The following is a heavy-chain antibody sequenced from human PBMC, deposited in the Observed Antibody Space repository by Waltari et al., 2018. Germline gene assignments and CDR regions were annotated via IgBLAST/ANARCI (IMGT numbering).Heavy chain of an antibody. J-gene: IGHJ4*02. Sequence: FSGYVRHWVGEAPGKGIEWVGWINPNNKSTKYDQEFPGRGTLTRDPSINTVYMEASSLRSDYKALYDCARDGFFDFWGQGTLVTVSS. V-gene: IGHV1-2*02. CDR2: INPNNKST. CDR1: FSGYV. CDR3: ARDGFFDF.